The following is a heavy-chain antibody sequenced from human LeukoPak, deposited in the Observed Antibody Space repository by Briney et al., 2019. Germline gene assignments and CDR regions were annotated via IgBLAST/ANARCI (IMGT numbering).Heavy chain of an antibody. J-gene: IGHJ4*02. CDR1: VYTFTGYY. V-gene: IGHV1-2*02. Sequence: ASVKVSCKASVYTFTGYYMHWVRQTPAQGLEWVGWINPHRGGTNNAQKYEGRVTMTRHTCISTASMELSRLRSDGTAVYYCARDYGSTTDGGVRLRYYFESWGQGTLVTVSS. CDR3: ARDYGSTTDGGVRLRYYFES. CDR2: INPHRGGT. D-gene: IGHD2-2*01.